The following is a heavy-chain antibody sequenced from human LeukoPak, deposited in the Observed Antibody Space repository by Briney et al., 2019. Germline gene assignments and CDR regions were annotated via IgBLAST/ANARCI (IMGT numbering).Heavy chain of an antibody. Sequence: GESLKISCQGSGYTFANYCIGWVRQMPGKGLEWMGIIYPGDSDTTYSPSFQGHVTISADKSISTAYLQWSSLKASDTAMYYCAKISTPAYSSSWSHFDYWGQGTLVTVSS. CDR3: AKISTPAYSSSWSHFDY. CDR1: GYTFANYC. V-gene: IGHV5-51*01. CDR2: IYPGDSDT. D-gene: IGHD6-13*01. J-gene: IGHJ4*02.